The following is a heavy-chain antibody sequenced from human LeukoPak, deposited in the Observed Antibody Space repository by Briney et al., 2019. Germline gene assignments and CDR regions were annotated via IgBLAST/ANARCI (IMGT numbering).Heavy chain of an antibody. D-gene: IGHD1-26*01. CDR2: ISAYNGNT. CDR3: ARERGELLHGGGFDY. V-gene: IGHV1-18*01. CDR1: GYTFTSYG. J-gene: IGHJ4*02. Sequence: GASVKVSCKASGYTFTSYGISWVRQAPGQGLEWMGWISAYNGNTNYAQKLQGRVTMTRDTSTSTVYMELSSLRSEDTAVYYCARERGELLHGGGFDYWGQGTLVTVSS.